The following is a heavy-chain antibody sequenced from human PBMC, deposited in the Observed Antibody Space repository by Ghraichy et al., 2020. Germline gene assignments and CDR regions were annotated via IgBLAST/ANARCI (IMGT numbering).Heavy chain of an antibody. J-gene: IGHJ6*02. V-gene: IGHV3-33*01. CDR3: ARAFFTYYYDSSGHYRGGMDV. CDR1: GFTFSSYG. Sequence: GGSLRLSCAASGFTFSSYGMHWVRQAPGKGLEWVAVIWYDGSNKYYADSVKGRFTISRDNSKNTLYLQMNSLRAEDTAVYYCARAFFTYYYDSSGHYRGGMDVWGQGTTVTVSS. D-gene: IGHD3-22*01. CDR2: IWYDGSNK.